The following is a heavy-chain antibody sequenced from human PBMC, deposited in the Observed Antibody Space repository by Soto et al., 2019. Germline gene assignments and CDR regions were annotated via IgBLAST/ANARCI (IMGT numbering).Heavy chain of an antibody. J-gene: IGHJ6*02. Sequence: HPGGSLRLSCAASGFTFSSYAMHWVRQAPGKGLEWVAVISYDGSNKYYADSVKGRFTISRDNSKNTLYLQMNSLRAEDTAVYYCARDPDRISAYYYDGSGPYGVDVWAQGTTVTVSS. V-gene: IGHV3-30-3*01. D-gene: IGHD3-22*01. CDR1: GFTFSSYA. CDR2: ISYDGSNK. CDR3: ARDPDRISAYYYDGSGPYGVDV.